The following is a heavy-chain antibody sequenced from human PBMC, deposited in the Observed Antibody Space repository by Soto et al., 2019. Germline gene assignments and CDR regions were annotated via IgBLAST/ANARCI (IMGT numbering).Heavy chain of an antibody. V-gene: IGHV1-69*13. D-gene: IGHD6-13*01. J-gene: IGHJ3*02. Sequence: GASVKGSCKASGGTFSIYASSWVRQTPGQGLEWMGGIIPIFGTANYAQKFQGRVTITADESTSTAYMELSSLRSEDTAVYYCASTDAREQQPRSNDAFDIWGQGTMVTVSS. CDR2: IIPIFGTA. CDR1: GGTFSIYA. CDR3: ASTDAREQQPRSNDAFDI.